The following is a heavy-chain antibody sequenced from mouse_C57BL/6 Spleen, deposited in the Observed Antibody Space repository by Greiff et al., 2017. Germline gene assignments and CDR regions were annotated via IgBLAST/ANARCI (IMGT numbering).Heavy chain of an antibody. J-gene: IGHJ3*01. CDR1: GFTFSSYA. CDR2: ISDGGSYT. Sequence: EVKLVESGGGLVKPGGSLKLSCAASGFTFSSYAMSWVRQTPEKRLEWVATISDGGSYTYYPDNVKGRFTISRDNAKNNLYLQMSHLKSEDTAMYYCAREDGYWAYWGQGTLVTVSA. D-gene: IGHD2-3*01. CDR3: AREDGYWAY. V-gene: IGHV5-4*01.